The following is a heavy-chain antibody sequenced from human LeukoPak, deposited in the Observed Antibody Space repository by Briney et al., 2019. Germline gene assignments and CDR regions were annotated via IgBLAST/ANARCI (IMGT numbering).Heavy chain of an antibody. Sequence: GGSLRLSCVVSGFTFSSYAMSWVRQAPGKGLEWVSVISGSGGSTYYADSVKGRFTISRDSSKNTLYLQMNSLRAEDTAVYYCARDLIMIGSFDYWGQGTLVTVSS. CDR3: ARDLIMIGSFDY. CDR1: GFTFSSYA. J-gene: IGHJ4*02. D-gene: IGHD3-16*01. CDR2: ISGSGGST. V-gene: IGHV3-23*01.